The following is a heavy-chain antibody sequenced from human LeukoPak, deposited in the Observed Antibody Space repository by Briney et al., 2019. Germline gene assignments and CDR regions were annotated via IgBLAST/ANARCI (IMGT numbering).Heavy chain of an antibody. CDR3: ARDSFSYDSSGRDAFDI. D-gene: IGHD3-22*01. CDR1: GYTFTGYG. Sequence: ASVKVSCKASGYTFTGYGISWVRQAPGQGLEWMGWISAYNGNTNYAQKLQGRVTMTTDTSTSTAYMELRSLRSDDTAVYYCARDSFSYDSSGRDAFDIWGQGTMVTVSS. V-gene: IGHV1-18*01. CDR2: ISAYNGNT. J-gene: IGHJ3*02.